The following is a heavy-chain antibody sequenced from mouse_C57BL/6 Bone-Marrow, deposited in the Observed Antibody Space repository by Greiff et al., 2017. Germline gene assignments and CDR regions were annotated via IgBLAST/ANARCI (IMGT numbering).Heavy chain of an antibody. CDR3: AEGGFITTVVGDY. CDR1: GYTFTSYW. V-gene: IGHV1-72*01. CDR2: LDPTSGGT. J-gene: IGHJ2*01. D-gene: IGHD1-1*01. Sequence: QVQLQQPGAELVKPGDSVKLSCKASGYTFTSYWMHWVKQRPGRGLEWIGRLDPTSGGTKYNEKFKSKATLTVDKPSSTAYMQHSSLTSVDSAVYYCAEGGFITTVVGDYWGQGSTLTVSS.